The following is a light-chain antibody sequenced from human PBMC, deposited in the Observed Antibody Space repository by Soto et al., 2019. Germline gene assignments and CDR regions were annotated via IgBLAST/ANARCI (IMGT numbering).Light chain of an antibody. CDR1: QSGSSN. Sequence: EIVMTKSPSTLSVSPGERATQSCRASQSGSSNLAWYQQKPGQAPRLLIYGASTRATGIPARFSGSGSGTEFTLTISSLQSEDFAVYYCQQYNNWPPYTFGQGTKLEIK. V-gene: IGKV3-15*01. J-gene: IGKJ2*01. CDR2: GAS. CDR3: QQYNNWPPYT.